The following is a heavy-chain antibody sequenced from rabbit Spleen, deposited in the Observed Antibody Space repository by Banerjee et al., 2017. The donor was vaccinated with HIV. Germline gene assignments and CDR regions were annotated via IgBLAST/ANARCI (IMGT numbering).Heavy chain of an antibody. J-gene: IGHJ4*01. CDR3: ATDTNGWGAGNL. D-gene: IGHD4-1*01. CDR1: GFSFSSSYY. CDR2: IYAGSSGST. Sequence: QEQLEESGGDLVKPGASMTLTCTASGFSFSSSYYMCWVRQAPGKGLEWIACIYAGSSGSTYYASWAKGRFTISKTSSTTVTLQMTSLTAADTATYFCATDTNGWGAGNLWGPGTLVTV. V-gene: IGHV1S45*01.